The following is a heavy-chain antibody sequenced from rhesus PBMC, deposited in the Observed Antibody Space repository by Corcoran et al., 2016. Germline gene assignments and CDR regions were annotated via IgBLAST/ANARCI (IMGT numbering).Heavy chain of an antibody. Sequence: QLQLQESGPGLVKPSETLSVTCAVSGGSISSSYWSWIRQATGKGLEGIGYIYGSGSSTNYNPALKSRVTLSVDTSKNQLSLKLSSVTSADTAVYYCASEQSFDYWGQGVLVTVSS. CDR3: ASEQSFDY. V-gene: IGHV4-169*02. CDR1: GGSISSSY. J-gene: IGHJ4*01. CDR2: IYGSGSST.